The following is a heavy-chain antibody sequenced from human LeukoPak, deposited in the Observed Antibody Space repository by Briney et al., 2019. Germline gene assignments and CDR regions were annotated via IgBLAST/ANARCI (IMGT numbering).Heavy chain of an antibody. J-gene: IGHJ6*02. CDR2: ISAYNGNT. CDR1: GYTFTSYG. Sequence: ASVKVSCKASGYTFTSYGISWVRQAPGQGLEWMGWISAYNGNTNYAQKLQGRVTMTTDTSTSTAYMELRSLRSDDTAVYYCARGRAGYCSGGSYYYYYGMDVWGQGTTVTVSS. CDR3: ARGRAGYCSGGSYYYYYGMDV. V-gene: IGHV1-18*01. D-gene: IGHD2-15*01.